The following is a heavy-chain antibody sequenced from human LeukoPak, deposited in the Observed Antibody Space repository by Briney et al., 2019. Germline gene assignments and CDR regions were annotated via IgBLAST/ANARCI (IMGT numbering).Heavy chain of an antibody. J-gene: IGHJ4*02. CDR2: INPNCGGT. Sequence: ASVKVSCKASGYTFTVYYMHWVRQAPGQGLEWMGRINPNCGGTNYAQKFQGRVTMTRDTSISTAYMELSRLRSDDTAVYYCARVGSSGWRGYFDYWGQGTLVTVSS. CDR3: ARVGSSGWRGYFDY. V-gene: IGHV1-2*06. D-gene: IGHD6-19*01. CDR1: GYTFTVYY.